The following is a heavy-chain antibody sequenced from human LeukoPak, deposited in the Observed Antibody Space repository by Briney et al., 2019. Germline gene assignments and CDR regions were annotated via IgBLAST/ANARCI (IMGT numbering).Heavy chain of an antibody. D-gene: IGHD3-22*01. Sequence: GGSLRLSCTASGFTFGDYVMSWVRQAPGKGLEWVGFIRSKAYGGTTEYAASVKGRFTISRDDSKSIAYLQMNSLKTEDTAVYYCTRVSRYRTMIVVVDMYYFDYWGQGTLVTVSS. CDR2: IRSKAYGGTT. J-gene: IGHJ4*02. V-gene: IGHV3-49*04. CDR1: GFTFGDYV. CDR3: TRVSRYRTMIVVVDMYYFDY.